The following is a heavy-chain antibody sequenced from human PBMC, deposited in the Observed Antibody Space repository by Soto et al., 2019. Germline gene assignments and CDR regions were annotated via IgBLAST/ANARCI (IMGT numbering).Heavy chain of an antibody. CDR3: AKDSSGYYDTFEY. V-gene: IGHV3-23*01. CDR1: GFTFSSYA. J-gene: IGHJ4*02. D-gene: IGHD3-22*01. CDR2: VSGSGSGT. Sequence: EVQLLESGGGLVQPGGSLRLSCAASGFTFSSYAMYWVRQAPGKGLEWVSGVSGSGSGTYYADSVKGRFTISRDNSKNTMYLQMNSLRAEDTAVYYCAKDSSGYYDTFEYWGQGTLVTVSS.